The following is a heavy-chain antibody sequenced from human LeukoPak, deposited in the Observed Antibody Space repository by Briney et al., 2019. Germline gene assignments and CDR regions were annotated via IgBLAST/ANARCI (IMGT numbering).Heavy chain of an antibody. D-gene: IGHD3-10*01. Sequence: GGSLRLPCAASGFTFSSYEMNWVRQAPGKGLEWVSYISSSSSYIYYADSVKGRFTISRDNAKNSLYLQMNSLRAEDTAVYYCARGLPDYYGSGSYGGDAFDIWGQGTMVTVSS. CDR1: GFTFSSYE. CDR3: ARGLPDYYGSGSYGGDAFDI. J-gene: IGHJ3*02. V-gene: IGHV3-21*05. CDR2: ISSSSSYI.